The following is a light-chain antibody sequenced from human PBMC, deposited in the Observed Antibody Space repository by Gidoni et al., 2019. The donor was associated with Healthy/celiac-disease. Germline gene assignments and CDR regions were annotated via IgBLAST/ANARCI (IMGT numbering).Light chain of an antibody. Sequence: EIVMTQSPATLSVSPGERATLSCRASQSVSSNLAWYQQKPGQAPRLLIYGASTRATGIPARFSGSGSGTEFTLTISSLQSEDFAVYYCQQYNNLPLTFXXXTKVEIK. V-gene: IGKV3-15*01. CDR3: QQYNNLPLT. CDR1: QSVSSN. J-gene: IGKJ1*01. CDR2: GAS.